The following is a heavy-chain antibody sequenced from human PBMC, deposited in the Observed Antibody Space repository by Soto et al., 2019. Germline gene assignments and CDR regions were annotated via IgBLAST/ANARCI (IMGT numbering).Heavy chain of an antibody. CDR2: MNPNSGNT. V-gene: IGHV1-8*01. Sequence: QVQLVQSGAEVKKPGASVKVSCKASGYTFTSYDINWVRPAPGPGLVWMGWMNPNSGNTGYAHEFQCRVNITVNTSLSTAYIELASLRSKDTAVYYCAGVQATVPRAYWFAPSGQGTLVTVSS. J-gene: IGHJ5*02. D-gene: IGHD4-17*01. CDR3: AGVQATVPRAYWFAP. CDR1: GYTFTSYD.